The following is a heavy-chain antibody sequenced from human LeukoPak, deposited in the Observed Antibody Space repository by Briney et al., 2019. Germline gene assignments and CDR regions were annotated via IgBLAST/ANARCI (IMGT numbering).Heavy chain of an antibody. J-gene: IGHJ4*02. CDR2: IYTSGST. Sequence: SETLSLTCTVSGGSISSYYWSWIRQPAGKGLEWIGRIYTSGSTNYNPSLKSRVTMSVDTSKNQFSLKLSSVTAADTAVYYCARGLTGSWTHPYFDYWGQGTLVTVSS. D-gene: IGHD1-14*01. V-gene: IGHV4-4*07. CDR1: GGSISSYY. CDR3: ARGLTGSWTHPYFDY.